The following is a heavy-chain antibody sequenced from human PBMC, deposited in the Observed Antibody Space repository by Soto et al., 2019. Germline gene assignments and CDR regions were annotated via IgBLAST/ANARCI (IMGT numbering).Heavy chain of an antibody. CDR2: ISYLGTKT. Sequence: QVQLVESGGGVVQPGMSLRLSCADSGFTFSEYDMHWVRQAPGKGLEWVALISYLGTKTDYADSVKGRFTISRDNFKNTLYLQMNALSAEDTAFYYCAKDRGGFAGGWEYFDYWGQGALVTVSS. J-gene: IGHJ4*02. CDR1: GFTFSEYD. CDR3: AKDRGGFAGGWEYFDY. V-gene: IGHV3-30*18. D-gene: IGHD6-19*01.